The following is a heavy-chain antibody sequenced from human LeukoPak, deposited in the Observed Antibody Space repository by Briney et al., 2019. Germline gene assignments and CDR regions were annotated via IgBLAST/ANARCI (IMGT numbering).Heavy chain of an antibody. Sequence: SGTLSLTCGVSGGSISSGIRWSWVRQPPGKGLEWIGEIHHEGSTKYSPSLKSRVTISVDKSKNQFSLKLNSVTAADTAVYYCARGAVTGDNWFGPWGQGTLVTVSS. V-gene: IGHV4-4*02. D-gene: IGHD6-19*01. CDR1: GGSISSGIR. CDR3: ARGAVTGDNWFGP. J-gene: IGHJ5*02. CDR2: IHHEGST.